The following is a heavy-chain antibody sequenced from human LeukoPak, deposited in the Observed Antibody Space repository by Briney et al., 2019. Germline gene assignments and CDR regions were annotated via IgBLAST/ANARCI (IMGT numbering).Heavy chain of an antibody. Sequence: GASVKVSGKAPGFAFTSSAMQWVRQARGQRLEWIGWIVVGSGNTNYAQKFQERVTITRDMSTSTAYMELSSLRSDDTAVYYCAAQSDYVFGFDPWGQGTLVTVSS. D-gene: IGHD3-16*01. CDR1: GFAFTSSA. CDR2: IVVGSGNT. V-gene: IGHV1-58*02. J-gene: IGHJ5*01. CDR3: AAQSDYVFGFDP.